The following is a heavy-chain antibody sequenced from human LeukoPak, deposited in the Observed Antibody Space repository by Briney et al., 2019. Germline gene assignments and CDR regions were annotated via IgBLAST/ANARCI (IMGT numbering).Heavy chain of an antibody. J-gene: IGHJ4*02. CDR1: GFTFSSYA. V-gene: IGHV3-48*03. CDR2: ISSSGSTI. CDR3: ARDRGITFRDY. Sequence: PGGSLRLSCAASGFTFSSYAMNWVRQAPGKGLEWVSYISSSGSTIYYADSVKGRFTISRDNAKNSLYLQMNSLRAEDTAVYYCARDRGITFRDYWGQGTLVTVSS. D-gene: IGHD3-10*01.